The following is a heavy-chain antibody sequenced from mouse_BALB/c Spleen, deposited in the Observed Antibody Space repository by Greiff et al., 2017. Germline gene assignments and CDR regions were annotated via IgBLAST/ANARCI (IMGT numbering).Heavy chain of an antibody. Sequence: QVQLQQSGAELVRPGASVKLSCKASGYTFTSYWINWVKQRPGQGLEWIGNIYPSDSYTNYNQKFKDKATLTVDKSSSTAYMQLSSPTSEDSAVYYCTRDNYRYDGAWFAYWGQGTLVTVSA. CDR3: TRDNYRYDGAWFAY. J-gene: IGHJ3*01. D-gene: IGHD2-14*01. V-gene: IGHV1-69*02. CDR2: IYPSDSYT. CDR1: GYTFTSYW.